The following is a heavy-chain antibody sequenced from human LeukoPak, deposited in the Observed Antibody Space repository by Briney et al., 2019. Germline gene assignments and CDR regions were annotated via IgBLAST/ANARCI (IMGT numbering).Heavy chain of an antibody. Sequence: GGSLRLSCAASGFTFSSYWMSWVRQAPGKGLEWVANIKQDGSEKYYVDSVKGRFTISRDNAKNSLYLQMNSLRAEDTAVYYCARVKVGATKDAFDIWGQGTMVTVSS. CDR3: ARVKVGATKDAFDI. CDR1: GFTFSSYW. CDR2: IKQDGSEK. J-gene: IGHJ3*02. V-gene: IGHV3-7*01. D-gene: IGHD1-26*01.